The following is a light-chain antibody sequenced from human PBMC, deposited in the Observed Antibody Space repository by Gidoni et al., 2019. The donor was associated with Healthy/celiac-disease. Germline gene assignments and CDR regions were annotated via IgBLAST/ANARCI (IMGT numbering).Light chain of an antibody. CDR3: QQYGSSPPVT. J-gene: IGKJ2*01. CDR1: QSVSSSY. CDR2: GAY. Sequence: EIVLTQSPGTLSLSPGERATLSCRAGQSVSSSYLAWYQQKPGKAPRLLIYGAYSRATGIPERFSGSGSGTDFTLTISRLEPEDFAVYYCQQYGSSPPVTFGQGTKLEIK. V-gene: IGKV3-20*01.